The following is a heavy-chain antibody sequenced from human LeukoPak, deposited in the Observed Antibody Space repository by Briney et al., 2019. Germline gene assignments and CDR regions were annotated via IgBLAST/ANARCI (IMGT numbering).Heavy chain of an antibody. D-gene: IGHD5-12*01. Sequence: ASVKVSCKASGYTFSGYYMHWVRQAPGQGLEWMGWINPNSGGTKYAQKFQGRVTMTRDTSISTAYMELSRLRSDDTAVYYCARGGYSGYDDYGMDVWGQGTTVTVSS. CDR3: ARGGYSGYDDYGMDV. CDR1: GYTFSGYY. CDR2: INPNSGGT. V-gene: IGHV1-2*02. J-gene: IGHJ6*02.